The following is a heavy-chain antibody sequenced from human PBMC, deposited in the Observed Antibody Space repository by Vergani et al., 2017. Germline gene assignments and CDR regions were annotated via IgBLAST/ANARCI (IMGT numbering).Heavy chain of an antibody. V-gene: IGHV3-43*01. D-gene: IGHD4-17*01. CDR2: ISWDGGST. Sequence: EVQLVESGGVVVQPGGSLRLSCAASGFTFDDYTMHWVRQAPGKGLEWVSLISWDGGSTYYADSVKGRFTISRDNSKNSLYLQMNSLRTEDTAVYYCASRTTKGGYGMDVWGQGTTVTVSS. CDR1: GFTFDDYT. CDR3: ASRTTKGGYGMDV. J-gene: IGHJ6*02.